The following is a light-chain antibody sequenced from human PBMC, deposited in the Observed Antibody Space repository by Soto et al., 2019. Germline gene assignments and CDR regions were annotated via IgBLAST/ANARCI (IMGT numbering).Light chain of an antibody. CDR3: QQYNNWPPT. Sequence: EIVMTQSPATLSVSPGERATLSCRASQSVSSNLAWYQQKPGQAPTLLIYGASTRATGIPARFSGSGSGTEFTLTISSLQSEDFAVYYCQQYNNWPPTFGQGTRLEMK. CDR1: QSVSSN. CDR2: GAS. J-gene: IGKJ5*01. V-gene: IGKV3-15*01.